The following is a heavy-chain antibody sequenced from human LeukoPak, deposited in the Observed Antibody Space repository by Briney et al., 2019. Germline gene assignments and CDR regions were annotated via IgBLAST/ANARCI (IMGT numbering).Heavy chain of an antibody. D-gene: IGHD4-17*01. V-gene: IGHV3-21*01. CDR1: GFTFSSHA. J-gene: IGHJ6*02. CDR2: ISSSGVST. Sequence: PGGSLRLSCAASGFTFSSHAMSWVRQAPGKGLEWVSLISSSGVSTYYADSVKGRFTISRDNAKNSLYLQMNSLRAEDTAVYYCARDGPYDYGDQIGIMDVWGQGTTVTVSS. CDR3: ARDGPYDYGDQIGIMDV.